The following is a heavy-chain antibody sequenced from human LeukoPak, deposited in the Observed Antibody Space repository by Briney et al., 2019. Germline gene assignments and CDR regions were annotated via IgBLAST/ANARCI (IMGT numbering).Heavy chain of an antibody. CDR3: ARTRYSYNSRSYGAPYYFDY. V-gene: IGHV4-34*01. J-gene: IGHJ4*02. CDR1: GGSFSGYY. D-gene: IGHD3-10*01. CDR2: INHSGST. Sequence: SETLSLTCAVYGGSFSGYYWSWIRQPPGKGLEWIGEINHSGSTNYNPSLKSRVTISVDTSKNQFSLKLSSVTAAGTAVYYCARTRYSYNSRSYGAPYYFDYWGQGTLVTVSS.